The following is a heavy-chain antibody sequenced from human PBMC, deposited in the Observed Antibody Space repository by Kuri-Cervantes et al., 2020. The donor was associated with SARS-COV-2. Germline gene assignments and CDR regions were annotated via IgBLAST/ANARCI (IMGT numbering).Heavy chain of an antibody. CDR3: ATVIVVVPAAIGWSWFDP. Sequence: SETLSLTCTVSGGSISSYYWSWIRQPPGKGLEWIGYIYYSGSTNYNPSLKSRVTISVDTSKNQFSPKLSSVTAADTAVYYCATVIVVVPAAIGWSWFDPWGQGTLVTVSS. V-gene: IGHV4-59*08. CDR2: IYYSGST. J-gene: IGHJ5*02. CDR1: GGSISSYY. D-gene: IGHD2-2*01.